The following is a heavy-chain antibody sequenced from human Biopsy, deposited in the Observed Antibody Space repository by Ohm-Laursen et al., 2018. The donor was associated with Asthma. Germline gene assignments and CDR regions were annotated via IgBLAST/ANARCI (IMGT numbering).Heavy chain of an antibody. J-gene: IGHJ4*01. Sequence: SVKVSCNASGVALSGYTFEWVRQARGLGLEWIAGIVFAIGATNYAQNFQDRLTVTRDMSAGSVSMELRGLSSTDTAVYYCAAGRTSLQGESLIWGQGTLVSVSS. V-gene: IGHV1-58*01. CDR1: GVALSGYT. CDR3: AAGRTSLQGESLI. CDR2: IVFAIGAT. D-gene: IGHD2/OR15-2a*01.